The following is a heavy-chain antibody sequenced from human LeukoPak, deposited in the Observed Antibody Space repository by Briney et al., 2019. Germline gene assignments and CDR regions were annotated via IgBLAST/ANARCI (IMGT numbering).Heavy chain of an antibody. CDR3: ARGGSGSYTPHFDY. J-gene: IGHJ4*02. CDR2: IGTAGDA. CDR1: GFTFSSYG. D-gene: IGHD3-10*01. Sequence: GGSLRLSCAASGFTFSSYGMHWVRQVTGTGLEWVSAIGTAGDAYYPGSVKGRFTISRENAKNSLYLQMNSLRAGDTAVYYCARGGSGSYTPHFDYWGQGTLVTVSS. V-gene: IGHV3-13*04.